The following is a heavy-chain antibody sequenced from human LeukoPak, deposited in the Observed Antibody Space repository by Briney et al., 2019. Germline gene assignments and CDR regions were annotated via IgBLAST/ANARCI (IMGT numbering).Heavy chain of an antibody. CDR1: GYTFTSYG. CDR3: ARDYRYDSSGYYFP. Sequence: ASVKVSCKASGYTFTSYGISWVRQAPGQGLEWMGWISGYNGNTNYAQKLQGRVTMTTDTSTSTAYMELRSLRSDDTAVYYCARDYRYDSSGYYFPWGQGTLDTVSS. J-gene: IGHJ5*02. D-gene: IGHD3-22*01. CDR2: ISGYNGNT. V-gene: IGHV1-18*01.